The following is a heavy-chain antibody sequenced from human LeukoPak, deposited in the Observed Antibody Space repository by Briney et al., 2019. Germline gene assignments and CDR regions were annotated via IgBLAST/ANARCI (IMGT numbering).Heavy chain of an antibody. CDR3: ARRSGSLDDAFDI. CDR1: GYTFSSYG. V-gene: IGHV1-2*02. J-gene: IGHJ3*02. CDR2: INPNSGGT. D-gene: IGHD1-26*01. Sequence: ASVKVSCKASGYTFSSYGISWVRQAPGQGLEWMGWINPNSGGTNYAQKFQGRVTMTRDTSISTAYMELSRLRSDDTAVYYCARRSGSLDDAFDIWGQGTMVTVSS.